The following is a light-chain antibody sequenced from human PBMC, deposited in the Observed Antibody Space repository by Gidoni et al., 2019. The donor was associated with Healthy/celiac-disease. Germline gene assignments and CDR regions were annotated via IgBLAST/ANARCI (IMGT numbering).Light chain of an antibody. CDR2: DAA. Sequence: EIVLTQSPATLSLSPGERATPSCRASQLVSSYLAWYQQNPGQAPRLLIYDAANRATGIPARFSGSGAGTDFTLTIISLEPEEFAVYYCHQRSNWPPGYTFGQGTKLEIK. CDR1: QLVSSY. CDR3: HQRSNWPPGYT. J-gene: IGKJ2*01. V-gene: IGKV3-11*01.